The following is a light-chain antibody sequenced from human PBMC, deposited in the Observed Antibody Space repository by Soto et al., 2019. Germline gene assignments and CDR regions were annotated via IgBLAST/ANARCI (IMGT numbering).Light chain of an antibody. Sequence: EIVMTQPPATLSVSPGERATLSCRASQSVSSNLAWYQQKPGQAPRLLIYGTSSRDTGIPARFSGSGSGTEFTLTISSLQSEDFAVYYCQQYNSWPWTFGQGTKVEIK. J-gene: IGKJ1*01. CDR1: QSVSSN. V-gene: IGKV3-15*01. CDR3: QQYNSWPWT. CDR2: GTS.